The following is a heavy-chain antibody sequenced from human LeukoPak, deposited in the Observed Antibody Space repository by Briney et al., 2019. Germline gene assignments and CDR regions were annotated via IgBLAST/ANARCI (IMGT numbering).Heavy chain of an antibody. CDR1: GFTFSSFD. CDR3: ARDVTPVVVTNFDY. V-gene: IGHV3-48*03. CDR2: ISNSGSTM. Sequence: GGSLRLSCAASGFTFSSFDMNWVRQAPGKGLEWLSYISNSGSTMYYADSVKGRFTISRDNAKNSLYLQMNSLRAEDTAVYYCARDVTPVVVTNFDYWGQGTLVTVSS. J-gene: IGHJ4*02. D-gene: IGHD3-22*01.